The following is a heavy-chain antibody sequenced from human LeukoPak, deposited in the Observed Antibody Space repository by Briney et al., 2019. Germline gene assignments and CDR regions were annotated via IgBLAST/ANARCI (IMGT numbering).Heavy chain of an antibody. D-gene: IGHD2-2*01. J-gene: IGHJ4*02. CDR2: LNHSGST. CDR1: GGTCSGNY. CDR3: ARGGLQRIVVPAAPPFDY. V-gene: IGHV4-34*01. Sequence: PSEKLSCNCAGDGGTCSGNYWSWLRPPPGKGLEWIGELNHSGSTNYNPSLKSRVTISVDTSKNQFSLKLSSVTAADTAVYYCARGGLQRIVVPAAPPFDYWGQGTLVTVSS.